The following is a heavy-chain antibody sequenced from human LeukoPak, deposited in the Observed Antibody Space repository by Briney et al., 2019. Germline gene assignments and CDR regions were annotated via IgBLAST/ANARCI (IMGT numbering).Heavy chain of an antibody. J-gene: IGHJ4*02. V-gene: IGHV3-7*01. CDR3: ARGGSRYDN. D-gene: IGHD3-22*01. Sequence: GGSLRLSCAAPGFTFSSNWMSWVRQAPGKGLEWVANIKKEGSEKYYVDSVKGRFSISRDNAKNSLYLQMNSLRAEDTAVYYCARGGSRYDNWGQGTLVTVSS. CDR1: GFTFSSNW. CDR2: IKKEGSEK.